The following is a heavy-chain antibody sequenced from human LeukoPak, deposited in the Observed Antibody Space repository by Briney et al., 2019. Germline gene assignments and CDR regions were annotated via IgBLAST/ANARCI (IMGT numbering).Heavy chain of an antibody. CDR2: ISSSSSYI. CDR1: GFTFSSYS. CDR3: ARVSATSGDFDY. D-gene: IGHD2-2*01. V-gene: IGHV3-21*01. Sequence: KPGGSLRLSCAASGFTFSSYSMNWVRQAPGKGLEWVSSISSSSSYIYYADSVKGRFTISRDNAKNSLYLQMNSLRDEDTAVYYCARVSATSGDFDYWGQGTLVTVSS. J-gene: IGHJ4*02.